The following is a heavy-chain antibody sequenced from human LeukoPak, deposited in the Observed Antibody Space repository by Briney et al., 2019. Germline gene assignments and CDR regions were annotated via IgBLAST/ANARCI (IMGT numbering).Heavy chain of an antibody. CDR2: INPNSGGT. V-gene: IGHV1-2*02. D-gene: IGHD4-17*01. CDR3: ARETTVTTYYYYGMDV. J-gene: IGHJ6*02. CDR1: GYTFTGYY. Sequence: ASVKVSCKASGYTFTGYYMHWVRQAPGQGLEWTGWINPNSGGTNYAQKFQGRVTMTRDTSISTAYMELSRLRSDDTAVYYCARETTVTTYYYYGMDVWGQGTTVTVSS.